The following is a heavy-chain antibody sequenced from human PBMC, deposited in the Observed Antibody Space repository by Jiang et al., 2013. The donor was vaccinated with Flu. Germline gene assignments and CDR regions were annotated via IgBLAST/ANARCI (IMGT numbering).Heavy chain of an antibody. CDR1: GFTFRTYG. J-gene: IGHJ4*02. D-gene: IGHD3-16*01. CDR3: ARDVDGGSRLGQRSTYFDY. V-gene: IGHV3-30*06. CDR2: ISYDGNKE. Sequence: SLRLSCVGSGFTFRTYGMHWVRQAPGKGLEWLAAISYDGNKEYYAESVKGRFSISRDNSKNTLYLEVNSLRVEDTTVYYCARDVDGGSRLGQRSTYFDYWGQGILVTVSS.